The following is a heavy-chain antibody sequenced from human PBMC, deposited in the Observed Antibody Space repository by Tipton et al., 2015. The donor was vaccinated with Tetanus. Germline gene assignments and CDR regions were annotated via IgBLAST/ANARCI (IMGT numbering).Heavy chain of an antibody. CDR2: IYHSGST. Sequence: TLSLTCAVSGGSISSSNWWSWVRQPPGKGLEWIGEIYHSGSTNYNPSLKSRVTISVGTSNNQLSLTLRSVTAADTAVYYCARSVAPWTLTSVRAVRGVSSGYELWGQGTLVTVSS. CDR1: GGSISSSNW. J-gene: IGHJ4*02. CDR3: ARSVAPWTLTSVRAVRGVSSGYEL. D-gene: IGHD3-10*01. V-gene: IGHV4-4*02.